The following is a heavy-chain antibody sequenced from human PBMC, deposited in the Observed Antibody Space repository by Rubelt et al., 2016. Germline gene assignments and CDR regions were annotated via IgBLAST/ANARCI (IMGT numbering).Heavy chain of an antibody. V-gene: IGHV3-48*04. CDR3: ARGSTVIGY. D-gene: IGHD2/OR15-2a*01. CDR2: ISSGSSTM. J-gene: IGHJ4*02. Sequence: GKGLEWVSYISSGSSTMSYGDSMKGRFTVSRDNAKGSLYLQMSSLRAEDTAVYYCARGSTVIGYWGQGTLVTVSS.